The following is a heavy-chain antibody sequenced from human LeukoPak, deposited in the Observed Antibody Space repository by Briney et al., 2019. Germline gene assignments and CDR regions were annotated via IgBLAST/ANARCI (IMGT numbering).Heavy chain of an antibody. CDR3: AKDIVPAALYYFDY. CDR2: IWYDGSNK. V-gene: IGHV3-30*02. CDR1: GFTFSSYG. J-gene: IGHJ4*02. Sequence: GGSLRLSCAASGFTFSSYGMHWVRQAPGKGLDWVAFIWYDGSNKYYADSVKGRFTISRDNSKNTLYLQMNSLRAEDTAVYYCAKDIVPAALYYFDYWGQGTLVTVSS. D-gene: IGHD2-2*01.